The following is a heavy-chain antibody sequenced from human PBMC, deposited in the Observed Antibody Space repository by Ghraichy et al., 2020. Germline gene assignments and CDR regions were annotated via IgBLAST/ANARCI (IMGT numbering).Heavy chain of an antibody. V-gene: IGHV3-23*01. D-gene: IGHD3-22*01. Sequence: GGSLRLSCAASGFTFSSYAMSWVRQAPGKGLEWVSAISGSGGSTYYADSVKGRFTISRDNSKNTLYLQMNSLRAEDTAVYYCAKDDGVCSCYQIEANWFDPWGQRTLVTLSP. J-gene: IGHJ5*02. CDR2: ISGSGGST. CDR3: AKDDGVCSCYQIEANWFDP. CDR1: GFTFSSYA.